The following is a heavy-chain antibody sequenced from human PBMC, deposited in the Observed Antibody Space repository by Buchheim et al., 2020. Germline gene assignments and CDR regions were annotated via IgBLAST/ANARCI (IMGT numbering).Heavy chain of an antibody. CDR3: ARGNMITFGGVQPFYYYYGMDV. J-gene: IGHJ6*02. D-gene: IGHD3-16*01. V-gene: IGHV4-34*01. CDR1: GGSFSGCY. Sequence: QVQLQQWGAGLLKPSETLSLTCAVYGGSFSGCYWSWIRQPPGKGLEWIGEINHSGSTNYNPSLKSRVTISVDTSKNQFSLKLSSVTAADTAVYYCARGNMITFGGVQPFYYYYGMDVWGQGTT. CDR2: INHSGST.